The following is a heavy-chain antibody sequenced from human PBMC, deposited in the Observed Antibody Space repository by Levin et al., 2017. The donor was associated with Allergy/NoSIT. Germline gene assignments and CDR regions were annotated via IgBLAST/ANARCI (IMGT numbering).Heavy chain of an antibody. CDR2: INPHSGVT. CDR1: GYTFTAYY. Sequence: AASVKVSCKASGYTFTAYYMHWVRRAPGQGLEWMGWINPHSGVTNYAQKFQGRVTMTRDTSISTAYMELSRLTSDDTAVYYCARGSSPSNLGSYGLDYFDYWGQGTLVTVSS. D-gene: IGHD3-16*01. V-gene: IGHV1-2*02. CDR3: ARGSSPSNLGSYGLDYFDY. J-gene: IGHJ4*02.